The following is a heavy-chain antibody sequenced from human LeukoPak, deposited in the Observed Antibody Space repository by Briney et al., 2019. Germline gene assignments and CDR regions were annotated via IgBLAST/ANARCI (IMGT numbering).Heavy chain of an antibody. CDR2: IYHSGST. V-gene: IGHV4-38-2*02. D-gene: IGHD2-21*01. Sequence: SETLSLTCTVSGYSISSGYYWGWIRQPPGKGLEWIGSIYHSGSTYYNPSLKSRVTISVDTSKNQFSLKLSSLTAADTAVYYCARGVVIAPQTFDYWGQGTLVTVSS. CDR1: GYSISSGYY. CDR3: ARGVVIAPQTFDY. J-gene: IGHJ4*02.